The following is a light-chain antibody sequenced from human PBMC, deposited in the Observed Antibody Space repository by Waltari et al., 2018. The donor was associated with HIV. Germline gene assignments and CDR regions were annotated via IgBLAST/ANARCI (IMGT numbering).Light chain of an antibody. CDR3: AAWDDRLSGWV. Sequence: QSVLTQPPSASGTPGQRVTISCSGSSPNTGRNYVYWYQQLPRTAPKLLSHRNNQRPSGVPDRFSGSKSGTSVSLAISGLRSEDEADYYCAAWDDRLSGWVFGGGTKLTV. V-gene: IGLV1-47*01. J-gene: IGLJ3*02. CDR2: RNN. CDR1: SPNTGRNY.